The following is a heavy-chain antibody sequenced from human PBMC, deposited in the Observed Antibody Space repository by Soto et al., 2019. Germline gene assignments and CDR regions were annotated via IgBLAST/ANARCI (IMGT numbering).Heavy chain of an antibody. CDR1: GGSMRRYY. D-gene: IGHD2-15*01. J-gene: IGHJ6*02. V-gene: IGHV4-59*01. Sequence: KTSETRSLTWTVSGGSMRRYYWTWIRQPPGKALEWIGYISDTGSTNYNPSLKSRVTISVDPSKNQFSLNLTSVTAADTAVYYCGRDLIGRHVTGVWGQGTTVTVSS. CDR2: ISDTGST. CDR3: GRDLIGRHVTGV.